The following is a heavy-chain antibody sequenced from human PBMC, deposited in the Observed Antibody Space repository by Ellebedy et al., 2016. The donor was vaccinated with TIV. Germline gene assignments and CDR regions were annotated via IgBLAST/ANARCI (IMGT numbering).Heavy chain of an antibody. D-gene: IGHD6-13*01. J-gene: IGHJ4*02. CDR3: ARLGVIAAAGASDY. CDR2: IDSDGGTT. CDR1: GFSFSVYW. V-gene: IGHV3-74*01. Sequence: GESLKISCAASGFSFSVYWMHWVRQAPGKGLVWVSRIDSDGGTTTYADSVKCRFTISRDNSKNILYLQMNSLRDEDTAVYYCARLGVIAAAGASDYWGQGTLVIVSS.